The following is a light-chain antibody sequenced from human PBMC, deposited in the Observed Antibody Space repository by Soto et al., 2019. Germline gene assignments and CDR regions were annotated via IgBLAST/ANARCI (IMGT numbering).Light chain of an antibody. V-gene: IGKV3-15*01. Sequence: EIVMTQAPATLSPSPVDRAKLSCRASQTIDNTLAWYQQKPGQAPRLLIHGASTRATGFPARFSGSGSGTDFTLTISSLQSEDFAVYYCQQYNNWPWTFGQGTKVDI. CDR3: QQYNNWPWT. J-gene: IGKJ1*01. CDR2: GAS. CDR1: QTIDNT.